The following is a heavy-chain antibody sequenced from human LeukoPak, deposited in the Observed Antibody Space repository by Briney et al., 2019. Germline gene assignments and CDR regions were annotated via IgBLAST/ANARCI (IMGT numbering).Heavy chain of an antibody. D-gene: IGHD6-13*01. CDR3: ARGAAAGTWRFDY. CDR1: GFTFSSYS. J-gene: IGHJ4*02. CDR2: ISSSSGYI. V-gene: IGHV3-21*01. Sequence: PGGSLRLSCAASGFTFSSYSMNWVRQAPGKGLKWVSSISSSSGYIYYADSVKGRFTISRDNAKNSLYLQMNSLRAEDTAVYYCARGAAAGTWRFDYWGQGTLVTVSS.